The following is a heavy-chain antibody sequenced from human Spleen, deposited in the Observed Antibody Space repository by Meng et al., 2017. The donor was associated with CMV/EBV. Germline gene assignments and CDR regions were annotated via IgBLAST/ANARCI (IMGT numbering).Heavy chain of an antibody. CDR1: GFTFSGYS. D-gene: IGHD5-12*01. J-gene: IGHJ4*02. Sequence: GESLKISCAASGFTFSGYSMNWVRQAPGKGLEWVSSVSGSGTYINYADSVKGRFTISRDNAKNSLYLQMNSLRAEDTAVYYCARGSGGYVGDYFDYWGQGTLVTVSS. V-gene: IGHV3-21*01. CDR3: ARGSGGYVGDYFDY. CDR2: VSGSGTYI.